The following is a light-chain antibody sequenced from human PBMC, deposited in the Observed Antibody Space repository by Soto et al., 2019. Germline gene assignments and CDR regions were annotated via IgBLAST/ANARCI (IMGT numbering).Light chain of an antibody. CDR1: QSVSSGY. CDR3: QQYGSSPRT. CDR2: GAS. Sequence: EVGLTQSPGTLSLSPGERATLSWRSSQSVSSGYLVWYQQKPGQAPRLLIYGASSRATGIPDRFSGSGSGTDFTLTISRLEPEDFAVYYCQQYGSSPRTFGQGTKVDIK. J-gene: IGKJ1*01. V-gene: IGKV3-20*01.